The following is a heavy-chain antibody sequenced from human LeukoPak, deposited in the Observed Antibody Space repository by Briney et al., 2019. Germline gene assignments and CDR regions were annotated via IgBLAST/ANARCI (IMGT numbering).Heavy chain of an antibody. CDR2: IKSKTHGGAT. J-gene: IGHJ4*02. Sequence: GGSLRLSCAASGFILSDAWMAWVSQGPGKGLEWVGRIKSKTHGGATDYAAPVKGRFSISRDDSKNTLYLQMNSLTTEDTAVYYCTTDTWNWGQGTLVTVSS. CDR1: GFILSDAW. CDR3: TTDTWN. D-gene: IGHD3-16*01. V-gene: IGHV3-15*01.